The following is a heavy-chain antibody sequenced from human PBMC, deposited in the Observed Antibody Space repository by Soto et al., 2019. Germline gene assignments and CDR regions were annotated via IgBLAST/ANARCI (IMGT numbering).Heavy chain of an antibody. CDR3: AKDGTDPHVAMIATLYYYYGMDV. J-gene: IGHJ6*01. CDR1: GFTFSSYG. Sequence: QVQLVESGGGVVQPGRSLRLSCAASGFTFSSYGMHWVRQAPGKGLEWVAVISHDGSNKYYADSVKGRFTISRDNSKNTLYLQMNSLRAEDTAVYYCAKDGTDPHVAMIATLYYYYGMDVW. CDR2: ISHDGSNK. V-gene: IGHV3-30*18. D-gene: IGHD3-22*01.